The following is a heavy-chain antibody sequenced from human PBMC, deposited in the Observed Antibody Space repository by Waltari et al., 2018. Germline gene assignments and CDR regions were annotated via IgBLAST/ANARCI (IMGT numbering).Heavy chain of an antibody. J-gene: IGHJ5*02. Sequence: QVQLQESGPGLVRPSATLPPTRTVPGDSISRGSYWVWLRPPPGQGLEWIGNIHHTGSTYYNPSRKGRVTISVDTTKNQFSLNLPAVTAADTAVYYCARGLPFDPWGQGTLVTVSS. CDR1: GDSISRGSY. CDR3: ARGLPFDP. CDR2: IHHTGST. V-gene: IGHV4-38-2*02.